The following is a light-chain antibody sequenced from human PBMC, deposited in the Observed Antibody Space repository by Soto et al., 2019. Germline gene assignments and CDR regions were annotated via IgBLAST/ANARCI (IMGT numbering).Light chain of an antibody. CDR1: QSVRSY. J-gene: IGKJ4*01. V-gene: IGKV3-11*01. CDR3: QQRSNWPPRLT. CDR2: DAS. Sequence: EIVLTQSPATLSLSPGERATLSCRASQSVRSYLAWYQQKPGQAPRLLIYDASNRATGIPARFSGSGSGTDFSLPISSLEPADFSVYYCQQRSNWPPRLTFGGGTKVEIK.